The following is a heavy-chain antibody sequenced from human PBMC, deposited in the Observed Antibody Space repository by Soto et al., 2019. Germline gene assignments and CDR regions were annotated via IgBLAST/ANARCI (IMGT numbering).Heavy chain of an antibody. J-gene: IGHJ6*03. CDR2: IYSGDDT. Sequence: EEQLVESGGGLVQPGGSLRLSCAASGLTVGRNYMSWVRQAPGQGLEWVSVIYSGDDTYYADSVRGRVTISRDNSKNTLLLQMNSLRAEDTAVYYCARDRGGGYCTGTNCYGPYMDVWGKGTSVTVSS. V-gene: IGHV3-66*01. CDR1: GLTVGRNY. CDR3: ARDRGGGYCTGTNCYGPYMDV. D-gene: IGHD2-2*01.